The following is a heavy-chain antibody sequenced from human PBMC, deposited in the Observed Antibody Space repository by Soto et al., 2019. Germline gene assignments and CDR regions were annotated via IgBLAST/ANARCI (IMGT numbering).Heavy chain of an antibody. D-gene: IGHD4-17*01. CDR3: ARGIGGDYERFHDAFDI. V-gene: IGHV5-51*01. Sequence: GESLKISCKGSGYSFTSYWIGWVRQMPGKGLEWMGIIYPGDSDTRYSPSFQGQVTISADKSISTAYLQWSSLKASDTAVYYCARGIGGDYERFHDAFDIWGQGTMVTVSS. J-gene: IGHJ3*02. CDR1: GYSFTSYW. CDR2: IYPGDSDT.